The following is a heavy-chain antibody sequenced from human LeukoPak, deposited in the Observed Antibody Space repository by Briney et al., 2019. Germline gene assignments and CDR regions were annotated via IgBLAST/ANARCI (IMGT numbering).Heavy chain of an antibody. J-gene: IGHJ4*02. CDR2: IYDSGST. CDR1: GVSISSYY. D-gene: IGHD6-13*01. CDR3: ARSVGIAELRMDY. Sequence: SETLSLTCSVSGVSISSYYWSWIRQPPGKGLEWIGYIYDSGSTNYNRTLKSSVDTSVGTSKIQLCRKRSSVTAADTAAYYCARSVGIAELRMDYWGQGTLVTVSS. V-gene: IGHV4-59*01.